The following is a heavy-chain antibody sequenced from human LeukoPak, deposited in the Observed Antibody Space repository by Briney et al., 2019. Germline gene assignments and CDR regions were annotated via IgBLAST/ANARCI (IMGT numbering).Heavy chain of an antibody. D-gene: IGHD3-10*01. CDR2: IFHTGST. V-gene: IGHV4-4*02. Sequence: SGTLSLTCTVSGASIIGPKWWNWVRLSPGKGMEWIGEIFHTGSTHYNPSLKSRVTISVDTSKNQFSLILTSVTDADTAVFHCARHGWDYDPGTYYTFDPWGQGTLVTVSS. CDR3: ARHGWDYDPGTYYTFDP. CDR1: GASIIGPKW. J-gene: IGHJ5*02.